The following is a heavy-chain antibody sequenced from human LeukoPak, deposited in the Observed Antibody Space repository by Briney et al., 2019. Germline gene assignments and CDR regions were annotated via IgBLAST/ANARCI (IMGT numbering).Heavy chain of an antibody. Sequence: GGSVRLSCEASGFTFSSYWMTWVRQAPGKGLEWVANIKQDGSETKYVDSVKGRFTISRDNAKNSVYLEMNSLRAEDTALYYCGMDRVVITDWGQGALVTVSS. D-gene: IGHD3-22*01. CDR3: GMDRVVITD. V-gene: IGHV3-7*01. J-gene: IGHJ4*02. CDR1: GFTFSSYW. CDR2: IKQDGSET.